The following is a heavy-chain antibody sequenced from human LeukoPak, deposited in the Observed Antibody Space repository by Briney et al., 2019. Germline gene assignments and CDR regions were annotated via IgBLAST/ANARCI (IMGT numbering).Heavy chain of an antibody. CDR3: ARSPGSTIILNFDY. J-gene: IGHJ4*02. V-gene: IGHV3-53*01. CDR2: IYSDNT. D-gene: IGHD5/OR15-5a*01. CDR1: GFTVSSNS. Sequence: GGSLRLSCTVSGFTVSSNSMSWVRQAPGKGLEWVSFIYSDNTHYSDSVKGRFTISRDNSKNTLYLQMNSLRAEDTAVYYCARSPGSTIILNFDYWGQGTLVTVSS.